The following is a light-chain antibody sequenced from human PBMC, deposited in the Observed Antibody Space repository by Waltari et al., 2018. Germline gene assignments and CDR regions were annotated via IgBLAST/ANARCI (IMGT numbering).Light chain of an antibody. J-gene: IGKJ1*01. CDR1: QRVLYNSIHKTY. CDR2: WAS. Sequence: DIVMTKSPDPLAVSLGERATINCKSSQRVLYNSIHKTYLAWSHHKPGQSPKLLIYWASTRDSGVPDRFSGSGSGTDFTLTISSLQAEHVAVYYCQQYYTIPPTFGQGTKVEIK. V-gene: IGKV4-1*01. CDR3: QQYYTIPPT.